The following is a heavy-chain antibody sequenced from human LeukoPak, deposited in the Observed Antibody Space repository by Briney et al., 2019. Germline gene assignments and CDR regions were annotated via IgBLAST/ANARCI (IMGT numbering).Heavy chain of an antibody. Sequence: PGGSLRLSCAASGFTFSSYSMNWVRQAPGKGLEWVSYISSSSSTIYYADSVKGRFTISRDNAKNSLYLQMNSLRDEDTAVYYCARARALRGMATGRYYYSGMDVWGQGTTVTVSS. CDR2: ISSSSSTI. CDR1: GFTFSSYS. D-gene: IGHD5-24*01. CDR3: ARARALRGMATGRYYYSGMDV. J-gene: IGHJ6*02. V-gene: IGHV3-48*02.